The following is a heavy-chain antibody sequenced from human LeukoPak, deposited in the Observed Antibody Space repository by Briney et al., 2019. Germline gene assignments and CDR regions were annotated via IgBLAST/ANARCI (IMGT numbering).Heavy chain of an antibody. D-gene: IGHD4-11*01. CDR2: IWSDGTNQ. CDR3: AKDAQRGFDYSNSLQY. Sequence: GGSLRLSCAASGFTFSHYAMHWVRQARGKGLEWVAVIWSDGTNQYYADSVRGRFTIYRDDFQKRVFLQMNSLRVEDTALYYCAKDAQRGFDYSNSLQYWGQGALVTVSS. V-gene: IGHV3-33*06. CDR1: GFTFSHYA. J-gene: IGHJ4*02.